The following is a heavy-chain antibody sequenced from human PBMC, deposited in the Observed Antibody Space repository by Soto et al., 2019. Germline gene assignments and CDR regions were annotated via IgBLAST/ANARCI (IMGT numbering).Heavy chain of an antibody. CDR1: GFTFSDYD. J-gene: IGHJ4*02. CDR3: VRTSLVVAAATREDY. V-gene: IGHV3-13*01. Sequence: EVQLVESGGGLVQPGGSLRLSCAASGFTFSDYDIHWVRQAAGKGLEWVSGIAISGDTNYAGSVTGRFTISRENARNSVYLQMNSLRAEDTAVYYCVRTSLVVAAATREDYWGQGTLVTVSS. D-gene: IGHD2-15*01. CDR2: IAISGDT.